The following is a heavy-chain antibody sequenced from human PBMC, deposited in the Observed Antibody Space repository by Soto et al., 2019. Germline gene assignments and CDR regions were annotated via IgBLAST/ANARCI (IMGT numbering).Heavy chain of an antibody. Sequence: GGSLRLSCAASGFTFSSYSMNWVRQAPGKGLEWVSSISSSSSYIYYADSVKGRFTISRDNAKNSLYLQMNSLRAEDTAVYYCARDLAELEYYYGKDVWSQGTTVTVSS. CDR2: ISSSSSYI. J-gene: IGHJ6*02. D-gene: IGHD1-1*01. CDR1: GFTFSSYS. CDR3: ARDLAELEYYYGKDV. V-gene: IGHV3-21*01.